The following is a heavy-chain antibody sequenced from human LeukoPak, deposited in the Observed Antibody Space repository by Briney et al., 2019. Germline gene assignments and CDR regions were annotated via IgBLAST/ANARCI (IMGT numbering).Heavy chain of an antibody. Sequence: GGSLRLSCAASGFTFSDHYMSWIRLAQRKGLELVSYISSSSYTVYADYVKGPFTIYRDNAKNSLYLQMNSLRAEDTSVYYSARDISMVRGVIITNHFDYWGQGTPVTVSS. CDR3: ARDISMVRGVIITNHFDY. J-gene: IGHJ4*02. D-gene: IGHD3-10*01. V-gene: IGHV3-11*06. CDR1: GFTFSDHY. CDR2: ISSSSYTV.